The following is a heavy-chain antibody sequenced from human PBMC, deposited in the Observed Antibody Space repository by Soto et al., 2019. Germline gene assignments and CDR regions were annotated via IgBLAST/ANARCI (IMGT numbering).Heavy chain of an antibody. CDR1: GFTFSSYG. J-gene: IGHJ4*02. Sequence: GGSLRLSCAASGFTFSSYGMHWVRQAPGKGLEWVAVISYDGSNKYYADSVKGRFTISRDNSKNTLYLQMNSLRAEDTAVYYCAKPELGGYWGQGTLVTVSS. D-gene: IGHD3-10*01. CDR2: ISYDGSNK. V-gene: IGHV3-30*18. CDR3: AKPELGGY.